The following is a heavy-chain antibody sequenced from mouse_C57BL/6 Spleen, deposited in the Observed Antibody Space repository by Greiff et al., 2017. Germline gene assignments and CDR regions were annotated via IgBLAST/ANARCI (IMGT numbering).Heavy chain of an antibody. J-gene: IGHJ3*01. D-gene: IGHD2-3*01. V-gene: IGHV3-6*01. Sequence: ESGPGLVKPSQSLSLTCSVTGYSITSGYYWNWIRQFPGNKLEWMGYISYDGSNNYNPSLKNRIPITRDTSKNQFFLKLNSVTTEDTATYYCARDIYDGYYEGFAYWGQGTLVTVSA. CDR3: ARDIYDGYYEGFAY. CDR2: ISYDGSN. CDR1: GYSITSGYY.